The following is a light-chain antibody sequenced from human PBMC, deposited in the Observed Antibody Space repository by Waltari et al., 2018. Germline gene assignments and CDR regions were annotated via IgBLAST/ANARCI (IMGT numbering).Light chain of an antibody. CDR3: CSYAGSSTLV. V-gene: IGLV2-23*01. J-gene: IGLJ2*01. CDR1: SSDVGSYNL. Sequence: QSALTQPASVSGSPGQSITISCTGTSSDVGSYNLVSWYQQHPGKGPKLMIYEGSKRPSGVSNRFSGSKSGSTASLTISGLQAEDEADYYCCSYAGSSTLVFGGGTKLTVL. CDR2: EGS.